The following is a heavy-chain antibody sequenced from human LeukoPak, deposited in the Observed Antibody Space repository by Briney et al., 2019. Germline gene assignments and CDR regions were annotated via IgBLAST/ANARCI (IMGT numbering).Heavy chain of an antibody. CDR3: ARAVGYSSSSGGLDP. CDR1: GGSISGSSYY. V-gene: IGHV4-39*07. Sequence: SETLSLTCTVSGGSISGSSYYWSWIRQPPGKGLEWIGEINHSGSTNYNPSLKSRVTISVDTSKNQFSLKLSSVTAADTAVYYCARAVGYSSSSGGLDPWGQGTLVTVSS. CDR2: INHSGST. D-gene: IGHD6-6*01. J-gene: IGHJ5*02.